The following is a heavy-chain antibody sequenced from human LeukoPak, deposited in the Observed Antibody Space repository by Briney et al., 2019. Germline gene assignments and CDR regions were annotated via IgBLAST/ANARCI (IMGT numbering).Heavy chain of an antibody. Sequence: ASVKVSCRTSGYIFNSHFLHWVRQAPGQGLEWIGGINPTSGSTRYAQKFQGRLTMTGDTSTSTVNMDLTSLTYEDTAVYYCARAAYHDTGDYSYVEYFQHWGQGTLVTVSS. CDR1: GYIFNSHF. V-gene: IGHV1-46*02. CDR3: ARAAYHDTGDYSYVEYFQH. D-gene: IGHD3-22*01. CDR2: INPTSGST. J-gene: IGHJ1*01.